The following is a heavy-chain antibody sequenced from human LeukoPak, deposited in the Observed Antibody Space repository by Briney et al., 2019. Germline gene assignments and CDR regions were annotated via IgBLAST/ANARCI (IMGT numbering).Heavy chain of an antibody. J-gene: IGHJ4*02. V-gene: IGHV3-23*01. CDR1: GFTFINYA. Sequence: GGSLRLSCAASGFTFINYAMSWVRQAPGKGLEWVSSISVTGGSTYSADSVKGRFTISRDNSRNMIYLQMNSLRAEDTAVYYCANSYFYGSGSYFVPFDYWGQGTLVTVSS. CDR2: ISVTGGST. D-gene: IGHD3-10*01. CDR3: ANSYFYGSGSYFVPFDY.